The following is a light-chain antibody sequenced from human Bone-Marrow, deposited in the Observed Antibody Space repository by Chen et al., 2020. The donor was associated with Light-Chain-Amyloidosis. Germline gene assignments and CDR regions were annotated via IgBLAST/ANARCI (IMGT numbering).Light chain of an antibody. J-gene: IGLJ3*02. V-gene: IGLV3-21*02. CDR2: DDS. CDR1: NIGSTS. CDR3: QVWDRSSDSPV. Sequence: SYVLTQPSSVSVAPGQTATIACGGNNIGSTSVHWYQQTPGQAPLLVVYDDSDRPSGIPARLSGANSGNAATLTISRVEAGDEADYYCQVWDRSSDSPVFGGETKLTVL.